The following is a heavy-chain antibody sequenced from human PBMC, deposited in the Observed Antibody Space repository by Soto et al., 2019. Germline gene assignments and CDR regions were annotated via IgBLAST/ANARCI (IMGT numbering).Heavy chain of an antibody. J-gene: IGHJ6*02. D-gene: IGHD6-6*01. V-gene: IGHV5-51*01. Sequence: PGESLKISCNGSGYSFTSYWIGWVGQMPGKGLEWMGIIYPGDSDTRYSPSFQGQVTISADKSISTAYLQWSSLKASDTAMYYCARNKGRSSRYYYGMDVWGQGTTVTVSS. CDR3: ARNKGRSSRYYYGMDV. CDR2: IYPGDSDT. CDR1: GYSFTSYW.